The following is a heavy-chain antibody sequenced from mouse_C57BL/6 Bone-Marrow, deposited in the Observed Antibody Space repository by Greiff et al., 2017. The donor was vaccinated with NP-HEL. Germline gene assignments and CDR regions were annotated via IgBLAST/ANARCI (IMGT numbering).Heavy chain of an antibody. J-gene: IGHJ2*01. Sequence: VQLQQPGAELVKPGASVKLSCKASGYTFTSYWMQWVKQRPGQGLEWIGEIDPSDSYTNYNQKFKGKATLTVDTSSSTAYMQLGSLTSEDSAVYYCARYYYGNYGYWGQGTTLTVSS. CDR2: IDPSDSYT. CDR1: GYTFTSYW. D-gene: IGHD2-1*01. V-gene: IGHV1-50*01. CDR3: ARYYYGNYGY.